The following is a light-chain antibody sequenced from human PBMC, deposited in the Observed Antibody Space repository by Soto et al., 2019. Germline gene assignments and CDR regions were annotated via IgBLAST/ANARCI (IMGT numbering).Light chain of an antibody. J-gene: IGKJ1*01. CDR2: GSS. CDR1: QSVTGTY. CDR3: QQYGSSPLT. Sequence: EIVLTQSPGTLSLSPGETATLSCRASQSVTGTYLAWYQHKPGRAPRLLIYGSSSRATDIPDRFSGSGSGTDSTLTISRLEPEDFAVYYCQQYGSSPLTFGQGTQVEI. V-gene: IGKV3-20*01.